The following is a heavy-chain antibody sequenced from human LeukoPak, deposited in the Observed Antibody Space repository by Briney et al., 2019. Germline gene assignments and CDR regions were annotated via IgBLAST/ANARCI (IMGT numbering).Heavy chain of an antibody. Sequence: SETLSPTCAVYGGSFSGYYWSWIRQPPGKGLEWIGSIYYSGSTYYNPTLKSRVTISVDTSKNQFSLKLSSVTAADTAVYYCARPVPSRLGWFDPWGQGTLVTVSS. CDR3: ARPVPSRLGWFDP. CDR2: IYYSGST. CDR1: GGSFSGYY. D-gene: IGHD1-1*01. J-gene: IGHJ5*02. V-gene: IGHV4-34*01.